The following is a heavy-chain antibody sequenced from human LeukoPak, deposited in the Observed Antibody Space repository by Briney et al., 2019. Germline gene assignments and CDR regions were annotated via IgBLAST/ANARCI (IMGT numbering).Heavy chain of an antibody. V-gene: IGHV1-18*01. Sequence: ASVKVSCKASDYTFTSYGISWVRQAPGQGLEWMGWISTYNGNTNYPQKLQGRVTVTTDTSTSTAYMELRSLRSDDTAVYYCARGNWNYGDYWGQGTLVTVSS. CDR3: ARGNWNYGDY. CDR2: ISTYNGNT. D-gene: IGHD1-7*01. J-gene: IGHJ4*02. CDR1: DYTFTSYG.